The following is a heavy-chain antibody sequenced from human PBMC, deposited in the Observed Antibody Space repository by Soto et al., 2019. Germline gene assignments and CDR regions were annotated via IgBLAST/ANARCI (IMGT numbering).Heavy chain of an antibody. Sequence: SETLSLTCAFSSGSISSSNWWIWVRQPPGKGLEWIGEIYHSGSTNYNPSLKSRVTISVDKSKNQFSLKLSSVTAADTAVYYCARNQYGSGINWFDPWGQGTLVTVSS. D-gene: IGHD3-10*01. CDR3: ARNQYGSGINWFDP. V-gene: IGHV4-4*02. CDR1: SGSISSSNW. CDR2: IYHSGST. J-gene: IGHJ5*02.